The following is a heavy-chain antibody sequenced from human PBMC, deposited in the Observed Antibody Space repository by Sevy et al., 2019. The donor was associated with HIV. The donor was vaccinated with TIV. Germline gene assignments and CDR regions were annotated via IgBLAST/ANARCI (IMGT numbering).Heavy chain of an antibody. D-gene: IGHD2-15*01. J-gene: IGHJ4*02. CDR3: ARGSGLKVVVAASYYFDY. CDR1: GGSFSGYY. CDR2: INHSGST. V-gene: IGHV4-34*01. Sequence: SETLSLTCAVYGGSFSGYYWSWIRQPPGKGLEWIGEINHSGSTNYNPSLKSRVTISVDTSKNQFSLKLSSVTAADTAVYYCARGSGLKVVVAASYYFDYWGQGTLVTVSS.